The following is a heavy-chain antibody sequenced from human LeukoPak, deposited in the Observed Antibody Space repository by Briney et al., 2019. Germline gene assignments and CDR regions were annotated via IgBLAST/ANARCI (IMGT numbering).Heavy chain of an antibody. D-gene: IGHD3-3*01. CDR3: ARQPPIYDFWSGLSRSAAFDI. V-gene: IGHV4-34*01. CDR1: GVSVSGYH. CDR2: LNHSGSN. J-gene: IGHJ3*02. Sequence: PSETLSLTCAVYGVSVSGYHWRWLPQPPGKGRVWSGELNHSGSNNYNPSLRGRVTISVATSKNQFSRKLSSVTAADTAVYYCARQPPIYDFWSGLSRSAAFDIWGQGTMVTVSS.